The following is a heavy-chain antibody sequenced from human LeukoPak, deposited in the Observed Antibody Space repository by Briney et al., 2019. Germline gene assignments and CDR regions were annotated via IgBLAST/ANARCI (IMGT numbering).Heavy chain of an antibody. CDR2: IGSGGST. J-gene: IGHJ4*02. CDR3: AKDFWSGYYPNY. V-gene: IGHV3-23*01. CDR1: GFTFSSYG. Sequence: PGGSPRLSWAASGFTFSSYGMSWVRQAPGKGLEWVSGIGSGGSTYYPASLKAPFTISRHNSKNTLYLQMNSLRAEDTAVYYCAKDFWSGYYPNYWGQATLVTVSS. D-gene: IGHD3-3*01.